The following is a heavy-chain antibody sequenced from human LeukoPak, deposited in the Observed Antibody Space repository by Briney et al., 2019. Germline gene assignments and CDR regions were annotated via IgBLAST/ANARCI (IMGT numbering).Heavy chain of an antibody. CDR3: ARENGYRYDY. CDR2: IYLSGST. D-gene: IGHD5-18*01. V-gene: IGHV4-59*01. Sequence: SETLSLTCTVSGGSITSYYWTWIRQPPGKGLEWIGSIYLSGSTNYNPSLKSRVTISVDTSKNQFSLKLSSVTAADTALYYCARENGYRYDYWGQGTLVTVSS. J-gene: IGHJ4*02. CDR1: GGSITSYY.